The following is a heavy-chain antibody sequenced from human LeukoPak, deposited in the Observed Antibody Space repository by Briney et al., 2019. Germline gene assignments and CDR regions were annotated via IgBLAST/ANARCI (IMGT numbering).Heavy chain of an antibody. J-gene: IGHJ4*02. V-gene: IGHV3-7*01. Sequence: PGGSLRLSCAASGFTFSNYWMSWVRQAPGKGLEWVANIKFDGNDKFYVDSVKGRFTISRDNAKNLLYLQMSSLRAEDTAVYYCAKDMRIPFEAAAGSGPSGIFDYWGQGTLVTVSS. D-gene: IGHD6-13*01. CDR3: AKDMRIPFEAAAGSGPSGIFDY. CDR2: IKFDGNDK. CDR1: GFTFSNYW.